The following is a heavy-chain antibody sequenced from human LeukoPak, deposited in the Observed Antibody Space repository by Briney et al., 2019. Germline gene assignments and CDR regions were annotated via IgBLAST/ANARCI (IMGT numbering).Heavy chain of an antibody. J-gene: IGHJ6*02. CDR2: INHSGST. D-gene: IGHD5-12*01. Sequence: GSLRLSCAASGFTFSNAWMSWIRQPPGKGLEWIGEINHSGSTNYNPSLKSRVTISVDTSKNQFSLKLSSVTAADTAVYYCARVDRGYSGYDWGPTYYYCGMDVWGQGTTVTVSS. V-gene: IGHV4-34*01. CDR1: GFTFSNAW. CDR3: ARVDRGYSGYDWGPTYYYCGMDV.